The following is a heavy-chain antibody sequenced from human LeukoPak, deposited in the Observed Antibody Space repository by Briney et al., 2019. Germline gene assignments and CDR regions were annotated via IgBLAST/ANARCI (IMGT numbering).Heavy chain of an antibody. V-gene: IGHV4-61*02. Sequence: KSSQTLSLTCTVSGGSISSDSYYWSWIQQPAGKGLEWIGRIYTSGTTNYNPSLKSRVTISVDTSKNQFSLKLSSVTAADTAVYYCARVDFWSGYYIDYWGQGTLVTVSS. CDR2: IYTSGTT. J-gene: IGHJ4*02. CDR1: GGSISSDSYY. D-gene: IGHD3-3*01. CDR3: ARVDFWSGYYIDY.